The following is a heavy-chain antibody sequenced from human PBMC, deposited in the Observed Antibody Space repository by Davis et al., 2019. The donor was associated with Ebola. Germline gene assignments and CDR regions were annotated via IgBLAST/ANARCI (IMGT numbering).Heavy chain of an antibody. CDR3: ARVNVLLWFGESNYYYMDV. CDR1: GFTFTSSA. Sequence: SVKVSCKASGFTFTSSAVQWVRQARGQRLEWIGWIVVGSGNTNYAQKFQGRVTITADESTSTAYMELSSLRSEDTAVYYCARVNVLLWFGESNYYYMDVWGKGTTVTVSS. V-gene: IGHV1-58*01. CDR2: IVVGSGNT. D-gene: IGHD3-10*01. J-gene: IGHJ6*03.